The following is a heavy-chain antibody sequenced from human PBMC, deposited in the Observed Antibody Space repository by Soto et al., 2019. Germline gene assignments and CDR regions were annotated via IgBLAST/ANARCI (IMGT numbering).Heavy chain of an antibody. V-gene: IGHV1-46*01. CDR3: ARSKRHDFWSGPLDYYYGMDV. J-gene: IGHJ6*02. CDR1: GYTFTSYY. CDR2: INPSGGST. D-gene: IGHD3-3*01. Sequence: ASVKVSCKASGYTFTSYYMHWVRQAPGQGLEWMGIINPSGGSTSYAQKFQGRVTMTRDTSTSTVYMELSSLRSEDTAVYYCARSKRHDFWSGPLDYYYGMDVWGQGTTVTVSS.